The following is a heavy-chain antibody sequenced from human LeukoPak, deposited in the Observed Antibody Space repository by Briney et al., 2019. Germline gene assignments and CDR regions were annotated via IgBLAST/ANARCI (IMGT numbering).Heavy chain of an antibody. CDR2: ISGSGGST. V-gene: IGHV3-23*01. CDR3: AKTYYYDSSGYYVPRPFDY. Sequence: GGSLRLSCAASGFTFSNYWMSWVRQAPGKGLEWVSAISGSGGSTYYADSVKGRFTISRDNSKNTLYLQMNSLRAEDTAVYYCAKTYYYDSSGYYVPRPFDYWGQGTLVTVSS. CDR1: GFTFSNYW. J-gene: IGHJ4*02. D-gene: IGHD3-22*01.